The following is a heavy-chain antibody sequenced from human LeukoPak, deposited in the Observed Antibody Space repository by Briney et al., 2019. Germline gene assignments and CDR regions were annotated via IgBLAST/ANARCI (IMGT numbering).Heavy chain of an antibody. V-gene: IGHV3-53*01. CDR2: IYSGGST. CDR3: AKYSGSYLFDY. Sequence: PGGSLRLSCAVSGFIVNSNYMSWVRQAPGKGLEWVSIIYSGGSTYYADSVKGRFTISRDNSKNTVYLQMNSLRVEDTAVYYCAKYSGSYLFDYWGRGTLVTVSS. J-gene: IGHJ4*02. CDR1: GFIVNSNY. D-gene: IGHD1-26*01.